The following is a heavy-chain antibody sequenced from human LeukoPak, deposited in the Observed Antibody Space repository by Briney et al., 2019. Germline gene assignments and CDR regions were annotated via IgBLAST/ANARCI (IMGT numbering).Heavy chain of an antibody. CDR1: GFTFDDYA. J-gene: IGHJ3*02. V-gene: IGHV3-9*01. CDR2: ISWNSGSI. Sequence: PGGSLRLSCAASGFTFDDYAMHWVRQAPGKGLEWVSGISWNSGSIGYADSVKGRFTISRDNAKNSLYLQMNSLRAEDTALYYCAKADTAMTRFDAFDIWGQGTMVTVSS. CDR3: AKADTAMTRFDAFDI. D-gene: IGHD5-18*01.